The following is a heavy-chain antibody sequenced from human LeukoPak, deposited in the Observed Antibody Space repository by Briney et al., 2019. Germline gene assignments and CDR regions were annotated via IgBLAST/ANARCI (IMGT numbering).Heavy chain of an antibody. CDR1: GGTFSSYD. D-gene: IGHD4-23*01. V-gene: IGHV1-69*13. CDR2: ITPIFGTA. Sequence: SVKVSCKASGGTFSSYDISWVRQAPGQGLEWMGGITPIFGTAKYAQKFQGRVTITAVESMSTAYMELSSLRSGDTAVYYCARGWLAETTVVTPYNYWGQGTLVTVSS. CDR3: ARGWLAETTVVTPYNY. J-gene: IGHJ4*02.